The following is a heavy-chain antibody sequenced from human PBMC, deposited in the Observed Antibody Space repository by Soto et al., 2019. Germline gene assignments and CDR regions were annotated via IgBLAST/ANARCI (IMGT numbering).Heavy chain of an antibody. CDR1: GFSLSPSGMC. V-gene: IGHV2-70*01. CDR2: IDWDNDK. D-gene: IGHD3-10*01. J-gene: IGHJ6*02. CDR3: PRIVGRPGLYGSYYYYGTDV. Sequence: FGPTLVNPTQTLTLTCTFSGFSLSPSGMCVTWIRQPPGQALEWLAVIDWDNDKYYTTSLKTRLTFSHHTSKNQVVLILTDTGPVETATYYCPRIVGRPGLYGSYYYYGTDVWGQGTTVTVSS.